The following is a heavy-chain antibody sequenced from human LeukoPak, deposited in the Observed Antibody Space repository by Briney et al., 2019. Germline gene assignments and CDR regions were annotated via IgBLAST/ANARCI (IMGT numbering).Heavy chain of an antibody. CDR1: GFTFSSYS. Sequence: GGSLRLSCAASGFTFSSYSMNWVRQAPGKGLEWVSSISSSSSYIYHADSVKGRFTISRDNAKNSLYLQMNSLRAEDTAVYYCARLLGTAAPYYFDYWGQGTLVTVSS. J-gene: IGHJ4*02. D-gene: IGHD2-2*01. V-gene: IGHV3-21*01. CDR2: ISSSSSYI. CDR3: ARLLGTAAPYYFDY.